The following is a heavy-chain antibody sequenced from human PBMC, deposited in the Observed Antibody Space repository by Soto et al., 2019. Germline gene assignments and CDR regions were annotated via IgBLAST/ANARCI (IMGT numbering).Heavy chain of an antibody. CDR3: AKWNGGFDY. V-gene: IGHV3-30*18. D-gene: IGHD3-16*01. CDR1: GFTFSSYG. CDR2: ISYDGSYK. Sequence: QVQLVESGGGVVQPGRSLRLSCAASGFTFSSYGMHWVRQAPGKGLERVAVISYDGSYKYYADSVKGRFTISRYKSKNTLYLQMNSLRAEDTAVYYCAKWNGGFDYWGQGTLVTVSS. J-gene: IGHJ4*02.